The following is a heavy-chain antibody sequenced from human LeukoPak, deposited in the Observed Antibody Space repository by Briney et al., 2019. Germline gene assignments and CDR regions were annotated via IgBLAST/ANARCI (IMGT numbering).Heavy chain of an antibody. V-gene: IGHV4-59*01. D-gene: IGHD3-10*01. CDR3: ARSSEAYYGSGGYLDY. CDR2: IYYSGST. Sequence: SETLSLTCTVSGGSISSYYWSWIRQPPGKGLEWIGYIYYSGSTNYNPSLKSRVTISADTSKNQFSLKLSSVTAADTAVYYCARSSEAYYGSGGYLDYWGQGTLVTVSS. J-gene: IGHJ4*02. CDR1: GGSISSYY.